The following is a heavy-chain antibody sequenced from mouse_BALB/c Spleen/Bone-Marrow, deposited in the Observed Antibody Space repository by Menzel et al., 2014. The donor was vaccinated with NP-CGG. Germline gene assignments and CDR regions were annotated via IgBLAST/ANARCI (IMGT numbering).Heavy chain of an antibody. D-gene: IGHD4-1*02. CDR3: RGNSFAY. Sequence: VKLQESGAELVRPGASEKLSCKALGYTFTDYEMHWVKQTPVHGLEWIGAIHPGRGGTAYNQKFKGKATLTADKSSSQAFMELSSLTSEGSAVYYWRGNSFAYWGQGTLVTVSA. V-gene: IGHV1-15*01. CDR2: IHPGRGGT. CDR1: GYTFTDYE. J-gene: IGHJ3*01.